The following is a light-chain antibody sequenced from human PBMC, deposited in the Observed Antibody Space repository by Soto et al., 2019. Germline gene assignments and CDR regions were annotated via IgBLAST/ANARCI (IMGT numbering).Light chain of an antibody. CDR1: SSDVGGYNY. CDR2: EVS. Sequence: QSALTQPPSASGSPGQSVTISCTGTSSDVGGYNYVSWYQQHPGKAPKLMIFEVSERPSGVPDRFSGSRSGNTASLTVSGLQAEYEADYYCSSYAGSNNFPLFGGGTQLTVL. J-gene: IGLJ2*01. V-gene: IGLV2-8*01. CDR3: SSYAGSNNFPL.